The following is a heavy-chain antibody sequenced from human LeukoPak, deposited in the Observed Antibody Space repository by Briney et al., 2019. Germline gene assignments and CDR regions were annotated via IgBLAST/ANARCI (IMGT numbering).Heavy chain of an antibody. J-gene: IGHJ4*02. CDR3: ASNLRIAVAGNYFDY. CDR2: IYYSGST. CDR1: GYSISSGYY. D-gene: IGHD6-19*01. Sequence: SETLSLTCTVSGYSISSGYYWGWIRQPPGKGLEWIGSIYYSGSTYYNPSLKSRVTISVDTSKNQFSLKLSSVTAADTAVYYCASNLRIAVAGNYFDYWGQGTLVTVSS. V-gene: IGHV4-38-2*02.